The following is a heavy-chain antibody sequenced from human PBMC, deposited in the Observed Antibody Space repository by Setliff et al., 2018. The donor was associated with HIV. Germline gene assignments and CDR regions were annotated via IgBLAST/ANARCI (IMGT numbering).Heavy chain of an antibody. J-gene: IGHJ5*02. CDR1: GGSISTYY. CDR3: ARVSLAARTAWFDP. D-gene: IGHD6-6*01. V-gene: IGHV4-59*12. CDR2: VYYSGYT. Sequence: PSETLSLTCTVSGGSISTYYWSWIRQSPGKGLEWIGYVYYSGYTKYNPSLKSRVTISLDTSKNQFSLKLGSVTAADTAVYYCARVSLAARTAWFDPWGQGTLVTVSS.